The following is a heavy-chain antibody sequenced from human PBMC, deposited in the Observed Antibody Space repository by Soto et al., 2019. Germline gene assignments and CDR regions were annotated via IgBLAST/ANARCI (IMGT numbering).Heavy chain of an antibody. V-gene: IGHV3-33*01. CDR2: IWYDGSNK. CDR1: GFTFSSYG. D-gene: IGHD3-22*01. CDR3: ARTSASLYYDSSGVRAPDY. J-gene: IGHJ4*02. Sequence: GGSLRLSCAASGFTFSSYGMHWVRQAPGKGLEWVAVIWYDGSNKYYADSVKGRFTISRDNSKNTLYLQMNSLRAEDTAVYYCARTSASLYYDSSGVRAPDYWGQGTLVTVSS.